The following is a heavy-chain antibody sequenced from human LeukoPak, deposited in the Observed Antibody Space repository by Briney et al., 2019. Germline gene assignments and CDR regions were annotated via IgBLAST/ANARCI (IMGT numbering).Heavy chain of an antibody. J-gene: IGHJ4*02. CDR3: ARGTAYSSGWYRY. D-gene: IGHD6-19*01. V-gene: IGHV1-2*02. Sequence: ASVKVSCKASGYTFTGYYMHWVRQAPGQGLEWMGWINPNSGGTNYAQKFQGRVTMTRDTSISTAYMELSWLRSDDTAVYYCARGTAYSSGWYRYWGQGTLVTVSS. CDR1: GYTFTGYY. CDR2: INPNSGGT.